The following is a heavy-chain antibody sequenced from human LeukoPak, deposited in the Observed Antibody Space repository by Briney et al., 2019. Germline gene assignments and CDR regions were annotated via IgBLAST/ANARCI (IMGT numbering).Heavy chain of an antibody. V-gene: IGHV3-66*01. D-gene: IGHD6-13*01. CDR3: ARDRSAVGRLYFYYGMDV. Sequence: PGGSLTLSCAASGFIVFNNYMAWVRQAPGKGLEWVSVIHTGGTTNYADSVKGRFTISRDNSKNTLYLQMDSLRAEDTAVYYCARDRSAVGRLYFYYGMDVWGQGITVTVSS. CDR1: GFIVFNNY. J-gene: IGHJ6*02. CDR2: IHTGGTT.